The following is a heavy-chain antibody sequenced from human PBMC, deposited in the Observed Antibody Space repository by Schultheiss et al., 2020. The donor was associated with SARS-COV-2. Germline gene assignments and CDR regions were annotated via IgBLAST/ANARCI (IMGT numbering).Heavy chain of an antibody. CDR3: ARGGRGPKTGNDY. CDR1: GGSFSGYY. D-gene: IGHD1-14*01. J-gene: IGHJ4*02. Sequence: SQTLSLTCAVYGGSFSGYYWGWIRQPPGKGLEWIGSIYHSGSTYYNPSLKNRVTISIDTSKNQFSLKLSSVTAADTAVYYCARGGRGPKTGNDYWGQGTLVTVSS. CDR2: IYHSGST. V-gene: IGHV4-34*01.